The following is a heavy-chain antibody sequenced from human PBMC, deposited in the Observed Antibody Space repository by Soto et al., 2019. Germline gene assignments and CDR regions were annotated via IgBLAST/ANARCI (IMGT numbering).Heavy chain of an antibody. CDR2: IYYSGST. J-gene: IGHJ4*02. V-gene: IGHV4-61*01. CDR1: GVSVSSGSHY. CDR3: ARGGYSSGWSFDY. Sequence: QVQLQESGPGLLKPSETLSLTCTVSGVSVSSGSHYWSWIRQPPGKGLEWIGNIYYSGSTNYNPPLKSRVTISVDTSKNQLSLKLSSVTAADTAVYHCARGGYSSGWSFDYWGQGTLVTVSS. D-gene: IGHD6-19*01.